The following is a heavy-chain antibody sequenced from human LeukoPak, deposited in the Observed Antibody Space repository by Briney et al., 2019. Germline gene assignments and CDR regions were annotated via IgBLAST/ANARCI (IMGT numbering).Heavy chain of an antibody. CDR2: ISPNSGGT. CDR1: GYTFTDYY. V-gene: IGHV1-2*02. CDR3: ARDYVGDNWFDP. Sequence: GASVKVSCKASGYTFTDYYMHWVRQAPGQGLEWMGWISPNSGGTNYAQKFQGRVTVTGDTSISTAYMELSRLRSDDTAVYYCARDYVGDNWFDPWGQGTLVTVSS. D-gene: IGHD3-16*01. J-gene: IGHJ5*02.